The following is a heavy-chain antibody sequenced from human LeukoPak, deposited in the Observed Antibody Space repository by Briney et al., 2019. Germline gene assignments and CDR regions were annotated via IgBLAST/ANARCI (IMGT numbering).Heavy chain of an antibody. CDR2: ITGNGGGI. Sequence: GGTLRLSCAASGFTFNIYGMNWVRQAPGKGLEWVSGITGNGGGIYYADSVKGRFTISRDNSKNTLYLQMASLRAEDTAVYYCARDVYWGQGTLVTVSS. CDR1: GFTFNIYG. V-gene: IGHV3-23*01. J-gene: IGHJ4*02. CDR3: ARDVY.